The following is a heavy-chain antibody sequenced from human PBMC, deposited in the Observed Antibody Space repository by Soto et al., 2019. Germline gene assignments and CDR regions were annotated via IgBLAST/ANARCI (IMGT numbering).Heavy chain of an antibody. J-gene: IGHJ5*02. CDR3: ARGRGYSYGLDP. V-gene: IGHV4-59*08. CDR2: IYYSEST. CDR1: GGSISSYY. D-gene: IGHD5-18*01. Sequence: SETLSLTCTVSGGSISSYYWSWIRQPPGKGLEWIGYIYYSESTNYNPSLKSRVTISVDTSKNQFSLSLNFVTAADTAVYYCARGRGYSYGLDPWGQGSLVTVSS.